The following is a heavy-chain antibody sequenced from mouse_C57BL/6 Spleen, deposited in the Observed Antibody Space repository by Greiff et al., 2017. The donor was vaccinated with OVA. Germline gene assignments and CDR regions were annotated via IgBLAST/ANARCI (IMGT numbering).Heavy chain of an antibody. V-gene: IGHV5-4*01. CDR2: ISDGGSYT. CDR1: GFTFSSYA. Sequence: EVKLMESGGGLVKPGGSLKLSCAASGFTFSSYAMSWVRQTPEKRLEWVATISDGGSYTYYPDNVKGRFTISRDNAKNNLYLQMRHLKSEDTAMYYCARDDDGYSAWFAYWGQGTLVTVSA. D-gene: IGHD2-3*01. J-gene: IGHJ3*01. CDR3: ARDDDGYSAWFAY.